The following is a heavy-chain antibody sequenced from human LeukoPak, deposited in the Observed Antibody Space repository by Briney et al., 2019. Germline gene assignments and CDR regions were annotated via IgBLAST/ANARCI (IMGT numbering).Heavy chain of an antibody. V-gene: IGHV4-59*01. CDR3: ARETPPTDFAFDI. CDR2: IYYSGST. J-gene: IGHJ3*02. CDR1: GGSISSYY. D-gene: IGHD4-17*01. Sequence: PSETLSLTCTVSGGSISSYYWSWIRQPPGKGLEWIGYIYYSGSTNYNPSLKSRVTISVDTSKNQFSLKLSSVTAADTAAYYCARETPPTDFAFDIWGQGTMVTVSS.